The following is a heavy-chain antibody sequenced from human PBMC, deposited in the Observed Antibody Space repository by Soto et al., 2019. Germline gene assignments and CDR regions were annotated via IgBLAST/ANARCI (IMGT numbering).Heavy chain of an antibody. J-gene: IGHJ4*02. Sequence: PGGSLRLSCAASGFTFSSYAMYWVRQAPGKGLEWVAVISYDGSNKYYADSVKGRFTISRDNSKNTLYLEMNSLRAEDTAVYFCASSLIAARTDGLFDFWGQGTLVTVSS. CDR2: ISYDGSNK. V-gene: IGHV3-30-3*01. CDR3: ASSLIAARTDGLFDF. CDR1: GFTFSSYA. D-gene: IGHD6-6*01.